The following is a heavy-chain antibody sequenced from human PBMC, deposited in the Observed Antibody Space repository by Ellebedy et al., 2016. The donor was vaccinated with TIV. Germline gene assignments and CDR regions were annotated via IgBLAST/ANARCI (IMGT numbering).Heavy chain of an antibody. J-gene: IGHJ4*02. V-gene: IGHV4-59*01. Sequence: SETLSLTCTVSGGSISSYYWSWIRQPPGKGLEWIGYIYYSGSTNYNPSLKSRVTISVDTSKNQFSLKLSSLTAADTAVYYCARADESLTGYPFDYWGQGTLVTVSS. CDR2: IYYSGST. CDR1: GGSISSYY. CDR3: ARADESLTGYPFDY. D-gene: IGHD3-9*01.